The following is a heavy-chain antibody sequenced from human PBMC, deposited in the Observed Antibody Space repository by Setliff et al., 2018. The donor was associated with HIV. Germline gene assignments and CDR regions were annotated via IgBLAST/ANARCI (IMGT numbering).Heavy chain of an antibody. CDR3: ARARYIVIRGDAGMDV. CDR1: GGSISSYY. V-gene: IGHV4-59*01. CDR2: IFYSGST. D-gene: IGHD3-10*01. Sequence: SETLSLTCTVSGGSISSYYWSWIRQPPGKGLECIGYIFYSGSTNYNPSLKSRVTISVDTSKNQFSLKLSSVTAADTAVCYCARARYIVIRGDAGMDVWGPGTTVTVSS. J-gene: IGHJ6*02.